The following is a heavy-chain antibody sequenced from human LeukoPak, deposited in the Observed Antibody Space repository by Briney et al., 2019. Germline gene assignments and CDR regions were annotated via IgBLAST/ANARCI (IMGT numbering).Heavy chain of an antibody. J-gene: IGHJ4*02. CDR3: ARDWRIGSSWWIDY. CDR2: IYYSGST. Sequence: PSETLSLTCTVSGGSISSYYWSWIRQPPGKGLEWLGYIYYSGSTNYNPSLKSRVTISVDTSKNQFSLKLSSVTAADTAVYYCARDWRIGSSWWIDYWGQGTLVTVSS. V-gene: IGHV4-59*01. CDR1: GGSISSYY. D-gene: IGHD6-13*01.